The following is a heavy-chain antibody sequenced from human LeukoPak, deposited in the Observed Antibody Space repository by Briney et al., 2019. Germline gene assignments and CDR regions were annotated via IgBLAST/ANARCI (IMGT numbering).Heavy chain of an antibody. CDR2: INHSGST. CDR3: ARGGIAAALRTFYYFDY. J-gene: IGHJ4*02. V-gene: IGHV4-34*01. CDR1: GGSFSGYY. D-gene: IGHD6-13*01. Sequence: SETLSLTCAVYGGSFSGYYWSWIRQPPGKGLEWIGEINHSGSTNYNPSLKSRVTIPVDTSKNQFSLKLSSVTAADTAVYYCARGGIAAALRTFYYFDYWGQGTRVTVSS.